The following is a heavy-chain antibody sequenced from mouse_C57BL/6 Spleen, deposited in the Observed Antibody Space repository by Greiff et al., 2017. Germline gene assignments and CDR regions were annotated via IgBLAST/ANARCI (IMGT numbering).Heavy chain of an antibody. V-gene: IGHV1-5*01. J-gene: IGHJ4*01. CDR1: GYTFTSYW. Sequence: EVQLQQSGTVLARPGASVKMSCKTSGYTFTSYWMHWVKQRPGQGLEWIGAIYPGNSDTSYNQKFKGKAKLTAVTSASTAYMELSSLTNEDSAVYYCTRPLYDGYPYYYAMDYWGQGTSVTVSS. CDR2: IYPGNSDT. D-gene: IGHD2-3*01. CDR3: TRPLYDGYPYYYAMDY.